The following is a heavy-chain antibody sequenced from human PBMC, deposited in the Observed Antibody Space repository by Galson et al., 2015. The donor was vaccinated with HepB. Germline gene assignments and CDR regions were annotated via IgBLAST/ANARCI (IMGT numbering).Heavy chain of an antibody. CDR2: ISYDGSNK. CDR1: GFTFSSYA. J-gene: IGHJ4*02. V-gene: IGHV3-30-3*01. Sequence: SLRLSCAASGFTFSSYAMHWVRQAPGKGLEWVAVISYDGSNKYYADSVKGRFTISRDNSKNTLYLQMNSLRAEDTAVYYCVRDRVGATHFDYWGQGTLVTVSS. CDR3: VRDRVGATHFDY. D-gene: IGHD1-26*01.